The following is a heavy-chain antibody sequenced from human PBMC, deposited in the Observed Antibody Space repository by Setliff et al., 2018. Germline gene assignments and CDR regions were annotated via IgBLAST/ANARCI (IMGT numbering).Heavy chain of an antibody. Sequence: SETLSLTCAVYGGSFSTYFWSWIRQPPEKGLEWIGEISHSGSANYNPSLKSRVTMSVDTSKNQFSLKLRSVTAADTAVYYCARLSWDGLRYYGLDVWGQGATVTVSS. CDR3: ARLSWDGLRYYGLDV. J-gene: IGHJ6*02. CDR1: GGSFSTYF. CDR2: ISHSGSA. D-gene: IGHD3-10*01. V-gene: IGHV4-34*01.